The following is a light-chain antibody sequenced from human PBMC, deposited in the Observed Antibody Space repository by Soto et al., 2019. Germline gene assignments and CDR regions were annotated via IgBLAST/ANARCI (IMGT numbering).Light chain of an antibody. CDR2: WAS. J-gene: IGKJ2*01. Sequence: DIVMTQSPDSLAVSLGERATINCKSSQSVLYSSNNKNYLAWYQQKPGQPPKLLIYWASTRESGVPDRFSGNGSGTDFTHTVSSLQAEDVAVYYCQQYYSTPYTFGQGTKLEIK. CDR3: QQYYSTPYT. CDR1: QSVLYSSNNKNY. V-gene: IGKV4-1*01.